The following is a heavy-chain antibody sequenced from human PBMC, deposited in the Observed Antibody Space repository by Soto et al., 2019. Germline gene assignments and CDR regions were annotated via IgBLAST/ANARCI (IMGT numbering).Heavy chain of an antibody. CDR2: INPSGGST. J-gene: IGHJ3*02. D-gene: IGHD6-13*01. V-gene: IGHV1-46*03. Sequence: ASVKVSCKASGYTFTSYYMHWVRQAPGQGLEWMGIINPSGGSTSYAQKFQGRVTMTRDTSTNTVYMELSSLRSEDTAVYYCASLYSSSWYEFGYAFDIWGQGTMVTVSS. CDR3: ASLYSSSWYEFGYAFDI. CDR1: GYTFTSYY.